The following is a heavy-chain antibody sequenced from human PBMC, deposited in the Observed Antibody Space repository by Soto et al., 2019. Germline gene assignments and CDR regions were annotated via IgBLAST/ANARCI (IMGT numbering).Heavy chain of an antibody. D-gene: IGHD6-6*01. J-gene: IGHJ6*03. CDR3: ARTHSSSLYYYYYYMDV. V-gene: IGHV1-46*01. Sequence: ASVKVSCKASGYTFTSYYMQWVRQAPGQGLEWMGIINPSGGSTSYAQKFQGRVTMTRDTSTSTAYMELSSLRSEDTAVYYCARTHSSSLYYYYYYMDVWGKGTTVTVSS. CDR2: INPSGGST. CDR1: GYTFTSYY.